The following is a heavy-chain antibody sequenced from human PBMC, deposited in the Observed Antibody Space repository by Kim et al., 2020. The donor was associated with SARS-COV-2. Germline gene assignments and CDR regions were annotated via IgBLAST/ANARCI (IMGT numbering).Heavy chain of an antibody. Sequence: GGSLRLSCAASGFTFSNAWMSWVRQAPGKGLEWVGRIKSKTDGGTTDYAAPVKGRFTISRDDSKNTLYPQMNSLKTEDTAVYYCTTGSLLRYFDWLLPFDYWGQGTLVTVSS. J-gene: IGHJ4*02. D-gene: IGHD3-9*01. CDR1: GFTFSNAW. CDR3: TTGSLLRYFDWLLPFDY. V-gene: IGHV3-15*01. CDR2: IKSKTDGGTT.